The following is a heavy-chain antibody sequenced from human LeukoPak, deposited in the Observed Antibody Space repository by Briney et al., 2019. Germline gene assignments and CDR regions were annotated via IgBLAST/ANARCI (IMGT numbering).Heavy chain of an antibody. CDR3: ANLEEQWHNPSGY. CDR1: EFTFSSYG. D-gene: IGHD6-19*01. Sequence: GGSLRLSCAASEFTFSSYGMHWVRQAPGRGLEWVAFIRYDGSNKYYADSVKGRFTISRDNSKNTLYLQMNSLRAEDTAVYYCANLEEQWHNPSGYWGQGTLVTVSS. J-gene: IGHJ4*02. CDR2: IRYDGSNK. V-gene: IGHV3-30*02.